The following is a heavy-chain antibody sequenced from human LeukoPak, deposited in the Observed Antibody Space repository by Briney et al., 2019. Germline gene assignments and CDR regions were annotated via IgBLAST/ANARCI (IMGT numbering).Heavy chain of an antibody. CDR2: INSDGSNT. CDR1: GFSFSSYW. CDR3: ARVAVMYYGSGSYYKG. J-gene: IGHJ4*02. D-gene: IGHD3-10*01. Sequence: GGSLRLSCAPSGFSFSSYWMHWARQAPGKGLVWVSRINSDGSNTNYADSVKGRFTISRDNAKNTLYLQMNSLRAGDTPVYYCARVAVMYYGSGSYYKGWGQGTLVTVSS. V-gene: IGHV3-74*01.